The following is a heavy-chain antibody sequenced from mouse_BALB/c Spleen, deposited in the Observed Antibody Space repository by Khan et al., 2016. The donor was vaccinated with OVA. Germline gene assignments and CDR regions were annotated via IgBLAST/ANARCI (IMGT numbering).Heavy chain of an antibody. J-gene: IGHJ2*01. V-gene: IGHV5-12*02. CDR2: SSNGGGDT. CDR3: ASVSTIYFDY. CDR1: GFTFSDYY. D-gene: IGHD2-14*01. Sequence: EVELVESGGGLMQPGGSLTLSCATSGFTFSDYYMYWVRQTPEKRLEWVAYSSNGGGDTYYSDTIKGRLTISRDNARNPMYLQMSRLQSEDTALSYCASVSTIYFDYWGQGTTLTVSS.